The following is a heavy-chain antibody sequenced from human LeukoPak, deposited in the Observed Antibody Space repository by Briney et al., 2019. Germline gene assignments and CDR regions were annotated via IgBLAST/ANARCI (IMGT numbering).Heavy chain of an antibody. CDR3: ARDLSAAAGTFDY. V-gene: IGHV3-21*01. D-gene: IGHD6-13*01. J-gene: IGHJ4*02. Sequence: GGSLRLSCAASGFTFSSYSMNWVRQAPGKGLEWVSSISSSSSSYIYYADSVKGRFTISRDNAKNSLYLQMNSLRAEDTAVYYCARDLSAAAGTFDYWGQGTLVTVSS. CDR1: GFTFSSYS. CDR2: ISSSSSSYI.